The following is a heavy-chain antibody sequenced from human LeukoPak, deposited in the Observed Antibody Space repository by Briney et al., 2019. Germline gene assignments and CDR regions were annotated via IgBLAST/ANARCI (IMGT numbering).Heavy chain of an antibody. V-gene: IGHV4-39*07. D-gene: IGHD6-13*01. J-gene: IGHJ4*02. Sequence: PSETLSLTCTVSGGSISSSGYYWGWIRQPPGKGLEWIGEINHSGSTNYNPSLKSRVTISVDTSKNQFSLKLSSVTAADTAVYYCARAGSWYHGPFDYWGQGTLVTVSS. CDR2: INHSGST. CDR3: ARAGSWYHGPFDY. CDR1: GGSISSSGYY.